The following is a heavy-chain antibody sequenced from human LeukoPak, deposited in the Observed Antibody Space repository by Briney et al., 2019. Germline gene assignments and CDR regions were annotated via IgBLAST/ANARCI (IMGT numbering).Heavy chain of an antibody. CDR3: ARLKFYDSTGYSPGYYMDV. J-gene: IGHJ6*03. Sequence: SETLSLTCTVSGVSIISNYWNWLRQPAGRGPEWIGRIYGSGITDYNPSPKSRVTMSLDTSKKQFSLKLRSVTAADTAVYYCARLKFYDSTGYSPGYYMDVWGKGTTVTVFS. CDR1: GVSIISNY. CDR2: IYGSGIT. V-gene: IGHV4-4*07. D-gene: IGHD3-22*01.